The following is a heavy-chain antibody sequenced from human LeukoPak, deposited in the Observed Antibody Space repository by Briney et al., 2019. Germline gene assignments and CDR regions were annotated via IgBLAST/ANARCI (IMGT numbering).Heavy chain of an antibody. CDR1: GFTFSSYS. V-gene: IGHV3-23*01. CDR3: AKDSYYYEREDAFDI. D-gene: IGHD3-22*01. Sequence: GGSLRLSCAASGFTFSSYSMNWVRQAPGKGLEWVSAIIGSSTRTYYADSVKGRFTISRDNPKNTLYLQMNSLRAEDTAVYYCAKDSYYYEREDAFDIWGQGTMVTVSS. J-gene: IGHJ3*02. CDR2: IIGSSTRT.